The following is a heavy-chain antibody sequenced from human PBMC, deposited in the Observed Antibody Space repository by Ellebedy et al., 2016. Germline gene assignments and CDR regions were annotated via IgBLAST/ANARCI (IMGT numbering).Heavy chain of an antibody. Sequence: GESLKISCKGYGYYFGSFWITWVRQMPGKGLEWMGRIDPSDSHTDYSPSLQGHVTISADKSITTAYLRWGSLKASDTAMYYCARTSSLATHSYGMDVWGQGTTVTVSS. D-gene: IGHD1-26*01. CDR1: GYYFGSFW. CDR3: ARTSSLATHSYGMDV. CDR2: IDPSDSHT. J-gene: IGHJ6*02. V-gene: IGHV5-10-1*01.